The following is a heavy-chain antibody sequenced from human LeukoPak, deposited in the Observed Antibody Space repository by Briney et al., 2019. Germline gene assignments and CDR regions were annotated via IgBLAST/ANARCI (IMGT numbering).Heavy chain of an antibody. J-gene: IGHJ3*02. D-gene: IGHD3-9*01. CDR1: GYTFTSYA. V-gene: IGHV1-3*01. Sequence: ASVKVSCKASGYTFTSYAMHWVRQAPGRRLEWMGWINAGNGNTKYSQKFQGRVTITRDTSASTAYMELSSLRSEDTAVYYCARLLRYFDWLLFRPGDAFDIWGQGTMVTVSS. CDR2: INAGNGNT. CDR3: ARLLRYFDWLLFRPGDAFDI.